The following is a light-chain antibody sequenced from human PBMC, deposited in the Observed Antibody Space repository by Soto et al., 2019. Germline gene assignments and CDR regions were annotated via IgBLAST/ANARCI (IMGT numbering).Light chain of an antibody. CDR3: QQRSNWPLT. CDR2: DAS. CDR1: QSVASY. J-gene: IGKJ1*01. V-gene: IGKV3-11*01. Sequence: EIVLTQSPATLSLSPGEGATLSCRASQSVASYLAWYQHKPGQAPRLLIYDASNRATGIPARFSGSGSGTDFTLTISSLEPEDSAVYYCQQRSNWPLTFGQGTKVEIK.